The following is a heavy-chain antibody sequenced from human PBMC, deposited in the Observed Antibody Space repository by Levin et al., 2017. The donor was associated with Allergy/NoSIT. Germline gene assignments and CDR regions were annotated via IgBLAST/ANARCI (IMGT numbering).Heavy chain of an antibody. CDR3: ARRNYGDFDAFDI. J-gene: IGHJ3*02. D-gene: IGHD4-17*01. CDR2: IYYSGST. CDR1: GGSMSSSF. V-gene: IGHV4-59*01. Sequence: SQTLSLTCSVSGGSMSSSFWGWLRPPPGKGLEWIGHIYYSGSTNYNPSLRSRVTISVDTSKNQFSLKLNSVTAADTAVYYCARRNYGDFDAFDIWGQGTMVTVSS.